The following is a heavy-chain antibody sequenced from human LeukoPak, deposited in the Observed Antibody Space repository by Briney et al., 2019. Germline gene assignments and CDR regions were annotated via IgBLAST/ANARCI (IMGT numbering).Heavy chain of an antibody. CDR2: INSDGSST. J-gene: IGHJ6*02. V-gene: IGHV3-74*01. D-gene: IGHD3-10*01. CDR1: GFTFSSYW. Sequence: GGSLRLSCAASGFTFSSYWMHWVRQAPGKGLVWVSRINSDGSSTSYADSVKGRFTISRDSAKNTLYLQMNSLRAEDTAVYYCSLLWFGKNGMDVWGQGTTVTVSS. CDR3: SLLWFGKNGMDV.